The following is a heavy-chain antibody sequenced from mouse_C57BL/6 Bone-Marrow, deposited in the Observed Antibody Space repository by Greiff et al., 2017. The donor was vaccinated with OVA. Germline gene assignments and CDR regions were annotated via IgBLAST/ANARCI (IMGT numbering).Heavy chain of an antibody. CDR2: IHPSDSDT. CDR3: AMGDYYGSAAHCYAMDY. Sequence: QVQLQQPGAELVKPGASVKVSCKASGYTFTSYWMHWVKQRPGQGLEWIGRIHPSDSDTNYNQKFKGKATLTVDKSSSTAYMQLSSLTSEDSAVYYCAMGDYYGSAAHCYAMDYWGQGTSVTVSS. D-gene: IGHD1-1*01. CDR1: GYTFTSYW. V-gene: IGHV1-74*01. J-gene: IGHJ4*01.